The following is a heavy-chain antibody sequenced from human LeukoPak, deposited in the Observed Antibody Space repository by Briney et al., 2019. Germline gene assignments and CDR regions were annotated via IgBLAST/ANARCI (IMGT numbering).Heavy chain of an antibody. V-gene: IGHV1-69*04. CDR2: IIPILGIA. D-gene: IGHD2-2*02. J-gene: IGHJ6*02. CDR3: ARSVNANPQSNIVVVPAAIHYYGMDV. CDR1: GGTFSSYA. Sequence: EASVTVSCTSSGGTFSSYAISWVRQAPGQGLEWMGRIIPILGIANYAQKFQGRVTITADKSTSPAYMELSSLRSEDTAVYYCARSVNANPQSNIVVVPAAIHYYGMDVWGQGTTVTVSS.